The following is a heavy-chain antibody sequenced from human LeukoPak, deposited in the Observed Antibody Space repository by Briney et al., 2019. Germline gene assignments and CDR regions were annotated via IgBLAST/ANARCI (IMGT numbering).Heavy chain of an antibody. CDR3: ASNGGYCSGASCRYYYFYMDV. D-gene: IGHD2-15*01. CDR2: INHSGTT. J-gene: IGHJ6*03. Sequence: SETLSLTCAVYGGSFSGYYWSWIRQPPGKGLEWIGEINHSGTTNYNPSLESRVTISADTSMCQFSLKLRSVNAADTAVYYCASNGGYCSGASCRYYYFYMDVWGKGTTVTVSS. V-gene: IGHV4-34*01. CDR1: GGSFSGYY.